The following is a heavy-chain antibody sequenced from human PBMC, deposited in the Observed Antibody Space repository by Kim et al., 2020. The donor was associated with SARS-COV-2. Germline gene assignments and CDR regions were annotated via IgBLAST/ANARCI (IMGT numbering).Heavy chain of an antibody. CDR3: AAGHIAVAVKGY. Sequence: GESLKISCKGSGYSFTSYWISWVRQMPGKGLEWMGRIDPSDSYTNYSPSFQGHVTISADKSISTAYLQWRSLKASYTAMYYCAAGHIAVAVKGYWGQGTLVTVSS. V-gene: IGHV5-10-1*01. D-gene: IGHD6-19*01. CDR1: GYSFTSYW. J-gene: IGHJ4*02. CDR2: IDPSDSYT.